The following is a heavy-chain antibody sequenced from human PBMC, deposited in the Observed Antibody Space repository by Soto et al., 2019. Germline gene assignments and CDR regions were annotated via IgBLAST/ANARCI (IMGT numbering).Heavy chain of an antibody. CDR2: INPATGAA. J-gene: IGHJ3*02. CDR1: GYPVTAYY. CDR3: ARGGGVGVAGSAAFDM. Sequence: QLHLVQSGAVVKKPGASVTVSCSASGYPVTAYYMHWVRQAPGRGLEWMGGINPATGAAKYTQTCQGRVTMTRDPSTSTVFMELSGLTSEETAGFYCARGGGVGVAGSAAFDMWGQGTLVTVSS. D-gene: IGHD3-3*01. V-gene: IGHV1-2*02.